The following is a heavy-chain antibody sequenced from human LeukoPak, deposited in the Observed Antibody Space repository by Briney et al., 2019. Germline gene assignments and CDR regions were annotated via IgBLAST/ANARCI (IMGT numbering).Heavy chain of an antibody. CDR2: INHSGST. D-gene: IGHD1-20*01. V-gene: IGHV4-34*01. J-gene: IGHJ3*02. Sequence: SETLSLTCAVYGGSFSGYYWSWIHQPPGKGLEWIGEINHSGSTNYNPSLKSRVTISVDTSKNQFSLKLNSVTAADTAVYYCARHSIITGMEYGFDIWGQGTMVTVSS. CDR3: ARHSIITGMEYGFDI. CDR1: GGSFSGYY.